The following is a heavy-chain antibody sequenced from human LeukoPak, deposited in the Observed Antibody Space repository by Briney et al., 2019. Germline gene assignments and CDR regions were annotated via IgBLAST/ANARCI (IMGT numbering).Heavy chain of an antibody. CDR1: GFTFSSYS. Sequence: GGSLRLSCAASGFTFSSYSMHWVRQAPGKGLEWVAVISVFDSHKYYADSVKGRFTLSRDNSKNTLYLQLNSLTTEDTAVYFCAKDQGIGFSDFDNWGQGTLVTVSS. CDR3: AKDQGIGFSDFDN. V-gene: IGHV3-30*18. J-gene: IGHJ4*02. D-gene: IGHD6-19*01. CDR2: ISVFDSHK.